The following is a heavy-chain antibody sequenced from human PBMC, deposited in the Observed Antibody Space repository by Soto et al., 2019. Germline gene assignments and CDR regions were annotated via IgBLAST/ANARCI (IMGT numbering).Heavy chain of an antibody. CDR3: ARESEDLTSNFDY. Sequence: EASVKVSCKASGYTFTSYAMHWVRQAPGQRLEWMGWINAGNGNTKYSQKFQGRVTITRDTSASTAYMEMNSLRAEDTAVYYCARESEDLTSNFDYWGQGTLVTVSS. CDR2: INAGNGNT. CDR1: GYTFTSYA. J-gene: IGHJ4*02. V-gene: IGHV1-3*01.